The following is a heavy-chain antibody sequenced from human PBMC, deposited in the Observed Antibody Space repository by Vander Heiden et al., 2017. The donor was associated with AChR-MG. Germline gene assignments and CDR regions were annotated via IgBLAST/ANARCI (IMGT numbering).Heavy chain of an antibody. Sequence: EVQLVASGGGLVQPGGSLRLSCAASGFTFSSFEMNWVRQAQGKDPEWVSYITTSGNSIYYVDSVKGRFTMSRDNAKNSVILQMNSLRAEDTAVYYCARGATMGTYFDHWGQGALVTVSS. CDR1: GFTFSSFE. CDR3: ARGATMGTYFDH. V-gene: IGHV3-48*03. D-gene: IGHD7-27*01. J-gene: IGHJ4*02. CDR2: ITTSGNSI.